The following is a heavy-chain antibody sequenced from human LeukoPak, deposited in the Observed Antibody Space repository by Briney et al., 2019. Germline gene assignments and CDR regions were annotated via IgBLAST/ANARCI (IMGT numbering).Heavy chain of an antibody. D-gene: IGHD4-17*01. V-gene: IGHV3-53*01. CDR1: GFTVSSNY. CDR3: AKLIYYGDYHADI. CDR2: IYSGGST. Sequence: GGSLRLSCAASGFTVSSNYMSWVRQAPGKGLEWVSVIYSGGSTHYADSVKGRFTISRDNSKNTLYLQMNSLRAEDTAVYYCAKLIYYGDYHADIWGQGTMVTVSS. J-gene: IGHJ3*02.